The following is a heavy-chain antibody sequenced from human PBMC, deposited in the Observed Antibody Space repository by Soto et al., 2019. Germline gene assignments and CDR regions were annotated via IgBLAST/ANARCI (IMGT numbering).Heavy chain of an antibody. D-gene: IGHD1-1*01. CDR2: TYYRSKWYC. CDR1: GDSVSSKTAA. CDR3: ARDPPNYHSAFDQ. J-gene: IGHJ4*02. V-gene: IGHV6-1*01. Sequence: SQTLSLTCAISGDSVSSKTAAWNWIRQSPSRGLEWLGRTYYRSKWYCDYAVSLKSRITINADTSKNQFSLQLNSLTPEDTDVYYCARDPPNYHSAFDQWGQGTLVTVSS.